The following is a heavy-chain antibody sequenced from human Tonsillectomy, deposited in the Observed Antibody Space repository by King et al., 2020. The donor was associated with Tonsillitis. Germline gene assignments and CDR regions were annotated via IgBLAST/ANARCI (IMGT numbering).Heavy chain of an antibody. D-gene: IGHD4-23*01. CDR3: AHSRSSDDLPGGFDI. CDR2: IYWNDDK. V-gene: IGHV2-5*01. J-gene: IGHJ3*02. Sequence: TLKESGPTPVKPTQTLTLTCTFSGFSLSNIGLGVGWIRQPPGKALEWLALIYWNDDKRYSPSLKSRLTISKDTSKNQVVLTMTNMDPVDTATYYCAHSRSSDDLPGGFDIWGQGTLVTVSS. CDR1: GFSLSNIGLG.